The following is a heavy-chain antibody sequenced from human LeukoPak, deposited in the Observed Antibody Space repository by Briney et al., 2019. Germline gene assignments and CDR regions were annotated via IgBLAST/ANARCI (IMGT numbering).Heavy chain of an antibody. V-gene: IGHV4-39*01. CDR3: ARQISSGWYGDYFDY. CDR1: GGSINSRSYY. Sequence: SETLSLTCNVSGGSINSRSYYWGWIRQSPGKGLEWIGSIYYSGSTYYNPSLKSRVTMSVDTSKNQFSLKLSSVTAADTAVYYCARQISSGWYGDYFDYRGQGTLVTVSS. J-gene: IGHJ4*02. D-gene: IGHD6-19*01. CDR2: IYYSGST.